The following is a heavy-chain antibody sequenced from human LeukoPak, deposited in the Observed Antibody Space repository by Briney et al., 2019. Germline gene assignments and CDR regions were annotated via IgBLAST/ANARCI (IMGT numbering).Heavy chain of an antibody. Sequence: GGSLRLSCAASGFTFSIYWMHWVRQAPGKGLVWVSRINSDGSSTSYADSVKGRFTISRDNAKNTLYLQMNSLRAEDTAVYYCAREYSSGWYNEYYFDYWGQGTLVTVSS. D-gene: IGHD6-19*01. J-gene: IGHJ4*02. CDR1: GFTFSIYW. CDR3: AREYSSGWYNEYYFDY. CDR2: INSDGSST. V-gene: IGHV3-74*01.